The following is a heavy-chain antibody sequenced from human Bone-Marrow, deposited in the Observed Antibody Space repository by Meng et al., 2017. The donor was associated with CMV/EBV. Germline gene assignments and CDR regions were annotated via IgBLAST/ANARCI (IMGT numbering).Heavy chain of an antibody. CDR1: GFTFSTYP. J-gene: IGHJ4*02. Sequence: GESLKISCAASGFTFSTYPMNWVRQAPGKGLEWVSYISSSSSYTSYTDSVKGRFTISRDNAKNSLYLQMNSLRAEDTAVYYCARDLPHYSLDYWGQGTLVTGSS. V-gene: IGHV3-21*05. CDR3: ARDLPHYSLDY. D-gene: IGHD4-11*01. CDR2: ISSSSSYT.